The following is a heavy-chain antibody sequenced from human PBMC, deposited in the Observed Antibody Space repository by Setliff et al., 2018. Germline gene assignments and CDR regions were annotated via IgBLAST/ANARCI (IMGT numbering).Heavy chain of an antibody. V-gene: IGHV4-34*01. Sequence: SETLSLTCAVYGDSFSDYYWSWIRQPPGKGLEWIEEINHRGSTNYSPSLRSRVTMSVATFENHFSLKLNSLTAADTAVYYCARVTNWGLDLRFDPWGQGILVTV. CDR3: ARVTNWGLDLRFDP. CDR1: GDSFSDYY. CDR2: INHRGST. J-gene: IGHJ5*02. D-gene: IGHD7-27*01.